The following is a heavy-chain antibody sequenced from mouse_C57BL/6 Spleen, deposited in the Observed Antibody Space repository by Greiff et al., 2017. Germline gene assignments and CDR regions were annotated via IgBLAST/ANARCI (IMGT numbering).Heavy chain of an antibody. CDR2: IDPSGSYT. CDR1: GYTFTSYW. J-gene: IGHJ4*01. CDR3: AISYGISLFAMDY. D-gene: IGHD1-1*01. V-gene: IGHV1-59*01. Sequence: QVQLQQSGAELVRPGTSVKLSCKASGYTFTSYWMHWVKQRPGQGLEWIGEIDPSGSYTNYNEKFKGKATLTADTSSSTAYMQLSSLTSEDSAGXSCAISYGISLFAMDYWGQGTSVTVSS.